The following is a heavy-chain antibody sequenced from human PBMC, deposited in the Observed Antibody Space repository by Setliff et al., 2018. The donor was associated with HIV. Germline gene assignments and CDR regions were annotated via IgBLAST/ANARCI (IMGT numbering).Heavy chain of an antibody. J-gene: IGHJ5*02. CDR2: IYHSGGT. D-gene: IGHD3-10*01. CDR1: GYSISSGYY. V-gene: IGHV4-38-2*01. CDR3: ARGLWFGGSYWFDP. Sequence: PSETLSLTCAVSGYSISSGYYWGWIRQPPGRGLEWIGNIYHSGGTHYNPSLRSRVTMSIDTSKNQFSLKLSSVTAADTAVYYCARGLWFGGSYWFDPWGQGTLVTVSS.